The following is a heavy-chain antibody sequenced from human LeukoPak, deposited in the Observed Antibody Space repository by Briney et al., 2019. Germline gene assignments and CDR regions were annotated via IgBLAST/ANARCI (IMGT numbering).Heavy chain of an antibody. Sequence: GGSLRLSCAASGFTFSSYSMNWVRQAPGKGLEWVSSISSSSSYLYYADSVKGRFTISRDNAKNSLYLQMNSLRAEDTAVYYCAAPQSGATTRFDYWGQGTLVTVSS. D-gene: IGHD1-26*01. CDR2: ISSSSSYL. V-gene: IGHV3-21*04. CDR1: GFTFSSYS. CDR3: AAPQSGATTRFDY. J-gene: IGHJ4*02.